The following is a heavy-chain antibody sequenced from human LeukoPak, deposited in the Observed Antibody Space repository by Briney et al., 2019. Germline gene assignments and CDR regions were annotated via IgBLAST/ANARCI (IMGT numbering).Heavy chain of an antibody. CDR1: GGSISSYY. D-gene: IGHD3-9*01. Sequence: SETLSLTCTVSGGSISSYYRSWIRQPPGKGLEWIGYIYYSGSTNYNPSLKSRVTISVDTSKNQFSLKVSSVTAADTAVYYCARDPGRYFDWLFPTDEYFQHWGQGTLVTVSS. J-gene: IGHJ1*01. CDR3: ARDPGRYFDWLFPTDEYFQH. V-gene: IGHV4-59*01. CDR2: IYYSGST.